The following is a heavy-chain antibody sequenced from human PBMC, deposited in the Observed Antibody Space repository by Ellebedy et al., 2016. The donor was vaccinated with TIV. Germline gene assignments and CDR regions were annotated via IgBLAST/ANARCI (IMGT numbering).Heavy chain of an antibody. J-gene: IGHJ3*02. D-gene: IGHD6-13*01. CDR1: GYTLTELS. CDR3: ALFLGIAAPNDAFDI. CDR2: FDPEDGET. Sequence: AASVKVSCKVSGYTLTELSMHWVRQAPGKGLEWMEGFDPEDGETIYAQKFQGRVTLTEDTSTDTAYMELSSLRSQDTAVYYCALFLGIAAPNDAFDIWGQGTMVTVSS. V-gene: IGHV1-24*01.